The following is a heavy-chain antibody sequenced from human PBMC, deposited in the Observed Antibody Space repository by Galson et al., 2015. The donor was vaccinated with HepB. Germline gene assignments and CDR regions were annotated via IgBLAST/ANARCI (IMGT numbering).Heavy chain of an antibody. CDR3: ARKTEYYYDSSGYPHDAFDI. CDR2: IWYDGSNK. CDR1: GFTFSSYG. Sequence: SLRLSCAASGFTFSSYGMHWVRQAPGKGLEWVAVIWYDGSNKYYADSVKGRFTISRDNSKNTLYLQMNSLRAEDTAVYYCARKTEYYYDSSGYPHDAFDIWGQGTMVTVSS. V-gene: IGHV3-33*08. D-gene: IGHD3-22*01. J-gene: IGHJ3*02.